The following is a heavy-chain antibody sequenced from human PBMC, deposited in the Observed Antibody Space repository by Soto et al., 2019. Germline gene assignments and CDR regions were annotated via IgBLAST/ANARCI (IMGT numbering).Heavy chain of an antibody. V-gene: IGHV3-33*01. J-gene: IGHJ5*02. CDR1: GFTFSSYG. CDR2: IWYDGSNK. D-gene: IGHD3-16*01. CDR3: GSLGGVGISYRHP. Sequence: GGSLRLSCAASGFTFSSYGMHWVRQAPGKGLEWVAVIWYDGSNKYYADSVKGRFTISRDNSKNTLYLQMNSLRAEDTAVYYCGSLGGVGISYRHPPGQGTLVTVSS.